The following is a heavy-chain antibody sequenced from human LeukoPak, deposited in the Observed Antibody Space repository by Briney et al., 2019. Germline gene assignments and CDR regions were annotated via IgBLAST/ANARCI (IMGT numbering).Heavy chain of an antibody. CDR2: MNPNSGNT. Sequence: ASVKVSCKASGYTFTSYDINWVRQATGQGLEWMGWMNPNSGNTGYAQKFQGRVTMTRNTSISTAYMELSSLRSEDTAVYYCARLYCTNGVCYADRNWFDPWGQGTLVTVSS. J-gene: IGHJ5*02. CDR3: ARLYCTNGVCYADRNWFDP. D-gene: IGHD2-8*01. V-gene: IGHV1-8*01. CDR1: GYTFTSYD.